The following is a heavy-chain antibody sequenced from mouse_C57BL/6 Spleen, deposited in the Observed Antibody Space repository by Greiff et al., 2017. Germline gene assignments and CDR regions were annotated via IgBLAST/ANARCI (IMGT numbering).Heavy chain of an antibody. J-gene: IGHJ1*03. Sequence: EVQGVESGGGLVKPGGSLKLSCAASGFTFSSYAMSWVRQTPEKRLEWVATISDGGSYTYYPDNVKGRFTISRDNAKHNLYLQMSHLKSEDTAMYYCARAYYSNYGWYFDVWGTGTMVTVSS. V-gene: IGHV5-4*01. CDR2: ISDGGSYT. D-gene: IGHD2-5*01. CDR3: ARAYYSNYGWYFDV. CDR1: GFTFSSYA.